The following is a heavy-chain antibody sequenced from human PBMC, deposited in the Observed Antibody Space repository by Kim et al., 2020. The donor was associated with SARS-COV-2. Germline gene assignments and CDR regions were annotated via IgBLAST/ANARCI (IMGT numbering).Heavy chain of an antibody. CDR3: ARAGGSGSYTP. D-gene: IGHD3-10*01. J-gene: IGHJ5*02. V-gene: IGHV4-59*01. Sequence: TNYNPSHKSRVPISLDTSKNQFSLRLSSVTAADTALYYCARAGGSGSYTPWGQGTLVTVSS. CDR2: T.